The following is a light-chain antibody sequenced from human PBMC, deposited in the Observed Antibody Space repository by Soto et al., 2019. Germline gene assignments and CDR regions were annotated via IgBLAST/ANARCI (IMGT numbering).Light chain of an antibody. V-gene: IGLV2-14*01. J-gene: IGLJ2*01. CDR2: EVS. CDR1: SSDVVRYHY. Sequence: QSALTQPASVSVSPGQSITISGTGTSSDVVRYHYVSWYQQHPAKAPKVLIYEVSNRPSGVSNRVSGSKSGNTASLTISGLQAEDEADYYCASYTSTSTLFGGGTKLTVL. CDR3: ASYTSTSTL.